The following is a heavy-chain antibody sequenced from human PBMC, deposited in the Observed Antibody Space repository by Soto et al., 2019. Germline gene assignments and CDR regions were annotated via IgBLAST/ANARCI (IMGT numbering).Heavy chain of an antibody. Sequence: QVQLVESGGGVVQPGRSLRLSCAASGLTFSSYGMHWVRQAPGKGLEWVAVIWYDGSNKYYADSVKGRFTISRDNSKNTLYRQMNSLRAEDTAVYYYASGLVVDSNWFDPWGQGTLDTVSS. CDR2: IWYDGSNK. CDR1: GLTFSSYG. D-gene: IGHD3-22*01. CDR3: ASGLVVDSNWFDP. J-gene: IGHJ5*02. V-gene: IGHV3-33*01.